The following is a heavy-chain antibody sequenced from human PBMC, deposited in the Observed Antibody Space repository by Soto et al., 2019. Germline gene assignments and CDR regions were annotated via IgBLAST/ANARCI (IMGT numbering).Heavy chain of an antibody. CDR1: GGSFSGYY. D-gene: IGHD2-2*01. V-gene: IGHV4-34*01. CDR3: ARNPRIVVVPAALVFYYYGMDV. CDR2: INHSGST. Sequence: PSETLSLTCAVYGGSFSGYYWSWICQPPGKGLEWIGEINHSGSTNYNPSLKSRVTISVDTSKNQFSLKLSSVTAADTAVYYCARNPRIVVVPAALVFYYYGMDVWGQGTTVTVSS. J-gene: IGHJ6*02.